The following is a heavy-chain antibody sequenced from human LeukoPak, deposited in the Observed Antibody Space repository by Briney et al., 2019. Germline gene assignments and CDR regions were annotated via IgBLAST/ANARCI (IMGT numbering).Heavy chain of an antibody. CDR3: ATRGGGRGIAAAGDFDY. D-gene: IGHD6-13*01. J-gene: IGHJ4*02. Sequence: GGSLRLSCAASGFTFSSYSMNWVRQAPGKGLEWVSSISSSSSYIYYADSVKGRFTISRDNAKNSLYLQMNSLRAEDTAVYYCATRGGGRGIAAAGDFDYWGQGILVTVSS. V-gene: IGHV3-21*04. CDR2: ISSSSSYI. CDR1: GFTFSSYS.